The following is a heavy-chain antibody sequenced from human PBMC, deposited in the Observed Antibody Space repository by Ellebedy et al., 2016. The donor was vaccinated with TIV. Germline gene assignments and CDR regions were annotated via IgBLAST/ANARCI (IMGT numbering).Heavy chain of an antibody. V-gene: IGHV4-30-4*01. Sequence: SETLSLTXTVSGGSISSGNYHWSWIRQPPGEGLEWIVYTYYSRSTQYNPSLGSRVSILVDTSKTQFSLKLSSVTAAATAVYYCATYIAGYSGRGGWGQGTLVTVSS. CDR2: TYYSRST. J-gene: IGHJ4*02. CDR1: GGSISSGNYH. D-gene: IGHD2-15*01. CDR3: ATYIAGYSGRGG.